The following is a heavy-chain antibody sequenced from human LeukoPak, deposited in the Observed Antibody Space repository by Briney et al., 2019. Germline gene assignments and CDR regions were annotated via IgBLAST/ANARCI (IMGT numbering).Heavy chain of an antibody. CDR3: TRPGGSSSFFLYGLDL. D-gene: IGHD6-13*01. CDR2: IGNKADNYAT. V-gene: IGHV3-73*01. J-gene: IGHJ6*02. Sequence: GGSLRLSCAASGFTFSGSDMHWVRQASGKGLEWVGRIGNKADNYATAYAASVKGRFTISRDDSKNTAYLQMNSLKTEDTAVYYCTRPGGSSSFFLYGLDLWGQGTTVTVSS. CDR1: GFTFSGSD.